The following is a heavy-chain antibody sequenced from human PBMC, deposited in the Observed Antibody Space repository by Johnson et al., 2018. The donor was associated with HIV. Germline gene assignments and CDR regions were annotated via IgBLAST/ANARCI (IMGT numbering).Heavy chain of an antibody. J-gene: IGHJ3*02. D-gene: IGHD6-13*01. Sequence: VQLVESGGGLVQPGGSLRLSCAASGFTVSSNYMNWVRQAPGKGLAWVSVIYSGGTTYYADSVKGRFTISRDSSKNTLYLQMNSLRAEDTAVYYCASLIAAAGDDAFDIWGQGTMVTVSS. CDR3: ASLIAAAGDDAFDI. V-gene: IGHV3-66*01. CDR2: IYSGGTT. CDR1: GFTVSSNY.